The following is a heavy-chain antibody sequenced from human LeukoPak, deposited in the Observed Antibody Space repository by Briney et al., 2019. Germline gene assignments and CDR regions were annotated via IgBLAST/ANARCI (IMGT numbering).Heavy chain of an antibody. CDR3: ARGRSVRGYYDFWSGSNWFDP. CDR2: INHSGST. CDR1: GGSFSGYY. V-gene: IGHV4-34*01. J-gene: IGHJ5*02. Sequence: PSETLSLTCAAYGGSFSGYYWSWIRQPPGKGLEWIGEINHSGSTNYNPSLKSRVTISVDTSKNQFSLKLSSVTAADTAVYYCARGRSVRGYYDFWSGSNWFDPWGQGTLVTVSS. D-gene: IGHD3-3*01.